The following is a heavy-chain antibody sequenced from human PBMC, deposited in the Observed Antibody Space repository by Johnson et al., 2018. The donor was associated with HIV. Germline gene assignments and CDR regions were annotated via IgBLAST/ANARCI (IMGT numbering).Heavy chain of an antibody. D-gene: IGHD6-13*01. CDR1: GFTVSSNY. CDR3: AKAYSSSPGAFDI. V-gene: IGHV3-53*01. CDR2: IYSGGST. Sequence: DVQVVESGGGLIQPGGSLRLSCAASGFTVSSNYMSWVRQAPGKGLEWVSVIYSGGSTYYADSVKGRFTISRDNSKNTLYLQMNSLRAEDTAVYYCAKAYSSSPGAFDIWGQGTMVTVSS. J-gene: IGHJ3*02.